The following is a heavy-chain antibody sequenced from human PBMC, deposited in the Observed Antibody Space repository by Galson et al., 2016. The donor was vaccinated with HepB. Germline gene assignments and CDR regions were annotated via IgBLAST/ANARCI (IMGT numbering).Heavy chain of an antibody. D-gene: IGHD1-26*01. CDR1: GFTFSNYA. CDR2: VSYPGGGRNAT. J-gene: IGHJ4*02. V-gene: IGHV3-23*01. Sequence: SLRLSCAASGFTFSNYAMSWVRQAPGKGLEWVSGVSYPGGGRNATQYADSVKGRFTFSSDISKSPLYLQMDSLRAEDTAVYFCAKSGGASTHRFDYWGQGTLVTVSS. CDR3: AKSGGASTHRFDY.